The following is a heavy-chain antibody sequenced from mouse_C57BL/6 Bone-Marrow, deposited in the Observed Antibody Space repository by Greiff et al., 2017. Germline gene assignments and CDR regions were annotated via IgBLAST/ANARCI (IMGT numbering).Heavy chain of an antibody. V-gene: IGHV3-6*01. CDR1: GYSITSGYY. Sequence: EVQLQQSGPGLVKPSQSLSLTCSVTGYSITSGYYWNWIRQFPGNKLEWMGYISYDGSNNYNPSLKNRISLTRDTSKNQFFLKLNSVTTEDTATYYCARDLSSDYWGQGTTLTVSS. J-gene: IGHJ2*01. CDR3: ARDLSSDY. CDR2: ISYDGSN.